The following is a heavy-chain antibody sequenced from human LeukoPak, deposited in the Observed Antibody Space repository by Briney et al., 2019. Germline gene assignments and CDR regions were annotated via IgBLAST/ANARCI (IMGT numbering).Heavy chain of an antibody. Sequence: ASVTVSCKASGYSFTGYYMLWVRQAPGQGLEWMGWINPDSGATKYAQKFQGRVTMTRDTSSRTAYMELSRLRSDDTAVYYCARHHRFCRSTSCEITGVDYWGQGTLVTVSS. CDR1: GYSFTGYY. CDR2: INPDSGAT. CDR3: ARHHRFCRSTSCEITGVDY. V-gene: IGHV1-2*02. J-gene: IGHJ4*02. D-gene: IGHD2-2*01.